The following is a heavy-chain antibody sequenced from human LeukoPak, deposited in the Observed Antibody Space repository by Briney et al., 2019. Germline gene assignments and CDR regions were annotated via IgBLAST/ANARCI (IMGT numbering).Heavy chain of an antibody. V-gene: IGHV3-13*01. D-gene: IGHD3-10*01. CDR2: IGTAGDT. CDR3: ARAGSGYFDY. CDR1: GFTFSSYA. Sequence: GGSLRLSCAASGFTFSSYAMSWVRQAPGKGLEWVSAIGTAGDTYYPGSVKGRFTISRENAKNSLYLQMNSLRAGDTAVYYCARAGSGYFDYWGQGTLVTVSS. J-gene: IGHJ4*02.